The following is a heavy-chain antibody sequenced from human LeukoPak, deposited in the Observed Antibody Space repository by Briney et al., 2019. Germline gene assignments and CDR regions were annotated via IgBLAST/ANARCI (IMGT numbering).Heavy chain of an antibody. Sequence: PSETLSLTCTVSGGSISSYYWSWIRQPPGKGLEWIGYNYYSGSGSTNYNPSLKSRVSISVDTSKNHFSLKLSSVTAADTAVYYCARRGGHGGSFDYWGQGTLVTVSS. CDR1: GGSISSYY. V-gene: IGHV4-59*08. D-gene: IGHD4-23*01. CDR3: ARRGGHGGSFDY. CDR2: NYYSGSGST. J-gene: IGHJ4*02.